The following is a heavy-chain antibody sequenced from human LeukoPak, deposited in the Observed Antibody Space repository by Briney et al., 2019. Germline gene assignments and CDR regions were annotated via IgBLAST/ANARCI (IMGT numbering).Heavy chain of an antibody. D-gene: IGHD3-9*01. V-gene: IGHV4-34*01. CDR3: PTEDGIRYIDWYFDL. CDR2: VNHSGST. CDR1: GGSFSGYY. Sequence: SDTLSLTCAGHGGSFSGYYWNWIRQPPVLGLEWIGEVNHSGSTNYNPSLKSRVTMSVDTSKNQVSLKVNSVTAADTSVYYFPTEDGIRYIDWYFDLWGRGTLVTVSS. J-gene: IGHJ2*01.